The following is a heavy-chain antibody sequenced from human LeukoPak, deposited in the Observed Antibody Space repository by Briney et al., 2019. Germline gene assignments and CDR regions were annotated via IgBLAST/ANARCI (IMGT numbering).Heavy chain of an antibody. CDR1: GFTFSSYA. J-gene: IGHJ4*02. Sequence: GGPLRLSCAASGFTFSSYAMSWVRQAPGKGLEWVSAISGSGGAAHYADSVKGRFAISRDNSKNTLYLQMNSLRAEDTAVYYCAKDMIMVEANFDYWGQGILVTVSS. D-gene: IGHD3-22*01. V-gene: IGHV3-23*01. CDR2: ISGSGGAA. CDR3: AKDMIMVEANFDY.